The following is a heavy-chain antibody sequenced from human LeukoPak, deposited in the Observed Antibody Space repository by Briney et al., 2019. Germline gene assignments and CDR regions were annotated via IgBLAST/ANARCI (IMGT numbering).Heavy chain of an antibody. CDR2: IYYSGST. CDR1: GGSISSHY. D-gene: IGHD3-3*01. Sequence: SETLSLTCTVSGGSISSHYWSWIRQPPGKGLEWIGYIYYSGSTNYNPSLKSRVTISVDTSKNQFSLKLSSVTAADTAVYYCARVGYDSWSGYSLSHGDYYYYYMDVWGKGTTVTVSS. J-gene: IGHJ6*03. CDR3: ARVGYDSWSGYSLSHGDYYYYYMDV. V-gene: IGHV4-59*11.